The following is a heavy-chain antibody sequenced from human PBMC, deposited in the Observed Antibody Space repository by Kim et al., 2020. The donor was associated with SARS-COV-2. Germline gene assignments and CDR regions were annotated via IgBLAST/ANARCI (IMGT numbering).Heavy chain of an antibody. CDR3: AKDTEGSSSWYSGYGMDI. J-gene: IGHJ6*02. CDR2: ISGSGGST. V-gene: IGHV3-23*01. CDR1: GFTFSSYA. D-gene: IGHD6-13*01. Sequence: GGSLRLSCAASGFTFSSYAMSWVRQAPGKGLEWVSAISGSGGSTYYADSVKGRFTISRDNSKNTLYLQMNSLRAEDTAVYYCAKDTEGSSSWYSGYGMDIWGQGTTVTVSS.